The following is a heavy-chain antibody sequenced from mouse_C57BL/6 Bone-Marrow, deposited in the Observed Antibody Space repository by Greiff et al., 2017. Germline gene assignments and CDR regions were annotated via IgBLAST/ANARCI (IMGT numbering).Heavy chain of an antibody. Sequence: QVQLQQSGAELARPGASVKLSCKASGYTFTSYGISWVKQRTGQGLEWIGEIYPRSDNTYYNEKFKGKATLPADKSSSTAYMELRRLTSEDSAGYFCARGDYGSAWFAYWGQGTLVTVSA. J-gene: IGHJ3*01. V-gene: IGHV1-81*01. CDR1: GYTFTSYG. D-gene: IGHD1-1*01. CDR2: IYPRSDNT. CDR3: ARGDYGSAWFAY.